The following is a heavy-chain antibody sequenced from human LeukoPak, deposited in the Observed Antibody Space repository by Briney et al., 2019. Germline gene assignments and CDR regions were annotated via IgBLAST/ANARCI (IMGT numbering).Heavy chain of an antibody. V-gene: IGHV3-23*01. CDR2: LSRGGETT. J-gene: IGHJ4*02. CDR1: GFPFNMFA. D-gene: IGHD2-8*01. CDR3: AKEQRIRHCSEGVCMEGYYFDY. Sequence: GGSLRLSCTGSGFPFNMFAMNWVRQAPGQGLEWVSGLSRGGETTNYADSVKGRYTVSRDTSKNMVFLQMNDLRPEDTAVYYCAKEQRIRHCSEGVCMEGYYFDYWGQGSLVTVSS.